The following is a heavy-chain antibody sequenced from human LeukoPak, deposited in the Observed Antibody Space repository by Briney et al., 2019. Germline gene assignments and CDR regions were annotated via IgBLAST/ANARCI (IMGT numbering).Heavy chain of an antibody. Sequence: SETLSLTCTVSGGSISSYHWSWIRQPPGKGLEWIGYIYYSGSTNYNPSLKSRVTISVDTSKNQFSLKLSSVTAADTAVYYCARGFHRRYIDYWGQGTLVTVSS. D-gene: IGHD3-10*01. CDR3: ARGFHRRYIDY. J-gene: IGHJ4*02. CDR2: IYYSGST. CDR1: GGSISSYH. V-gene: IGHV4-59*01.